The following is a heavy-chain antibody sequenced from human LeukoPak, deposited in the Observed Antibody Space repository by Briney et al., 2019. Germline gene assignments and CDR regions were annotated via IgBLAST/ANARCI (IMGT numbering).Heavy chain of an antibody. D-gene: IGHD3-10*01. V-gene: IGHV4-39*01. CDR2: ISDSGKT. CDR1: GASITSNDYS. Sequence: PSETLSLTCTVSGASITSNDYSWSWIRQPPGKGLEWIGMISDSGKTYFNPSLKSRVPISADASKNQFSLRQTSLTAADTAVYYCARLRVAMVRGVPYFDSWGQGALVTVSS. CDR3: ARLRVAMVRGVPYFDS. J-gene: IGHJ4*02.